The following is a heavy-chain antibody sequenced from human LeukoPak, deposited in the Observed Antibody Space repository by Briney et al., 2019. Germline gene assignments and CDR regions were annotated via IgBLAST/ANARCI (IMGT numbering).Heavy chain of an antibody. CDR2: IYYSGRT. V-gene: IGHV4-39*01. J-gene: IGHJ5*02. D-gene: IGHD4-17*01. CDR3: ARHYGP. Sequence: SETLSLTCTVSGGSISSSSYYWGWIRQPPGKGLEWIGTTIYYSGRTYYNPSLKSRVTISVDTSKNHFSLRLSSVTAADTAVYYCARHYGPWGQGTLVTVSS. CDR1: GGSISSSSYY.